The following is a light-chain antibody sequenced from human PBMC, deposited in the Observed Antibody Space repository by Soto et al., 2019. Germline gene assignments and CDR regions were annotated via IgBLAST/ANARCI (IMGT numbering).Light chain of an antibody. J-gene: IGLJ1*01. CDR1: SSDVGGYNY. CDR2: EVS. Sequence: QAVLTQPASVSGSPGQSITISCTGTSSDVGGYNYVSWYQQHPGKAPKLMIYEVSNRPSGVSNRFSGSKSGNTASLTISGLQAEDEADYYCSSYTSSSHYVFGTGTKLPVL. V-gene: IGLV2-14*01. CDR3: SSYTSSSHYV.